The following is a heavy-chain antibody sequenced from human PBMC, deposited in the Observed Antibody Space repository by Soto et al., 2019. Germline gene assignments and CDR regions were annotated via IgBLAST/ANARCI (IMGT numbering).Heavy chain of an antibody. CDR2: ISFDGNKK. J-gene: IGHJ4*02. CDR3: VREGYSGSYAAY. CDR1: GFTFSNYD. D-gene: IGHD1-26*01. V-gene: IGHV3-30*03. Sequence: QVQLLESGGGVVQPGRSLRLSCEASGFTFSNYDMDWVRQAPGKGLEWVAIISFDGNKKYYADSVKGRFTISRDNSKSTLYLQMDSLRGDDTATYFCVREGYSGSYAAYWGRGALVTVSS.